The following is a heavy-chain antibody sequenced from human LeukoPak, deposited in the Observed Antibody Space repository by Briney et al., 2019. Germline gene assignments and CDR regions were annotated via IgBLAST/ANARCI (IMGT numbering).Heavy chain of an antibody. D-gene: IGHD3-3*01. CDR1: DGPVSSGDHY. CDR2: IYYCGST. J-gene: IGHJ6*03. Sequence: PSPTLSLTCTSTDGPVSSGDHYGSCLRQPPGKGLEWIGYIYYCGSTYYNPSLKSRVTISVDTSKTHFSLQLSSVTAADTPVYYSAREEAQAIRFLRDNYPYFYMDVWGKGTTVTVSS. CDR3: AREEAQAIRFLRDNYPYFYMDV. V-gene: IGHV4-30-4*08.